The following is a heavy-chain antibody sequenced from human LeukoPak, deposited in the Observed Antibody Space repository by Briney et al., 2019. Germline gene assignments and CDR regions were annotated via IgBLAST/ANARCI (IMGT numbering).Heavy chain of an antibody. Sequence: SETLSLTCSVSGGSISSYYWSWIRQPPGKGLEWIGYVHYSGSTNYNPSLQSRVTISVDTAKNQFSLRLSSVTAADTALYYCARDWGRGYQRSFDYWGQGTLVTVSS. CDR1: GGSISSYY. J-gene: IGHJ4*02. V-gene: IGHV4-59*01. D-gene: IGHD3-22*01. CDR2: VHYSGST. CDR3: ARDWGRGYQRSFDY.